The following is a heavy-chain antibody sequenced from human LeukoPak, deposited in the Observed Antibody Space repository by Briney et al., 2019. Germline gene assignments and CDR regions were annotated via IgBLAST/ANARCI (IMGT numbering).Heavy chain of an antibody. CDR3: AREEAGTAFDY. CDR2: IYTSGST. Sequence: KTSETLSLTCAVYGGSFSGYYWSWIRQPAGKGLEWIGRIYTSGSTNYNPSLKSRVTMSVDTSKNQFSLKLSSVTAADTAVYYCAREEAGTAFDYWGQGTLVTVSS. D-gene: IGHD1-7*01. V-gene: IGHV4-4*07. CDR1: GGSFSGYY. J-gene: IGHJ4*02.